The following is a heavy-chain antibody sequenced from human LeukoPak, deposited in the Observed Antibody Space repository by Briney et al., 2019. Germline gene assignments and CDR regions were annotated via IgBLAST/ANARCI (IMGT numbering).Heavy chain of an antibody. CDR3: ARDRGSYPYYFDD. D-gene: IGHD1-26*01. J-gene: IGHJ4*02. V-gene: IGHV3-21*01. CDR1: GFTFSNYN. CDR2: ITRDSIYT. Sequence: KTGGSLRLSCAASGFTFSNYNMNWVRQTPGKGLEWVSSITRDSIYTFYADSVKGRFTISRDNAKNSLSLQMNSLRAEDTAVYYCARDRGSYPYYFDDWGQGTLVTISS.